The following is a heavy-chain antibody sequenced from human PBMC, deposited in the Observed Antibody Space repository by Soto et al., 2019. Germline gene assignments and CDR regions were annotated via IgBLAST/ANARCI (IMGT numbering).Heavy chain of an antibody. Sequence: PGGSLRLSCAASGFTFSSYAMHWVRQAPGKGLEWVAVISYDGSNKYYADSVKGRFTISRDNSKNTLYLQMNSLRAEDTAVYYCARDVSVAGTDFDYWGQGTLVTVSS. CDR2: ISYDGSNK. V-gene: IGHV3-30-3*01. CDR1: GFTFSSYA. CDR3: ARDVSVAGTDFDY. J-gene: IGHJ4*02. D-gene: IGHD6-19*01.